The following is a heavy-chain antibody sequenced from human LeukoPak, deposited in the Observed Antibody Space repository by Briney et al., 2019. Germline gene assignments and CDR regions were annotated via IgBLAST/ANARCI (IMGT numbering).Heavy chain of an antibody. CDR2: INPSGGST. Sequence: GASVKVSCKASGYTFTSYYMHWVRQAPGQGLEWMGIINPSGGSTSYAQKLQGRVTMTTDTSTSTAYMELRSLRSDDTAVYYCARSGSLGATHDYWGQGTLVTVSS. CDR3: ARSGSLGATHDY. V-gene: IGHV1-46*01. J-gene: IGHJ4*02. D-gene: IGHD1-26*01. CDR1: GYTFTSYY.